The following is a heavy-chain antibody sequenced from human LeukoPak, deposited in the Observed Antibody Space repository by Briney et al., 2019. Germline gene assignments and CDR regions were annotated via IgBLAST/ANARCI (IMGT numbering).Heavy chain of an antibody. CDR2: IYSGGST. CDR3: ARDSWEGYCSH. CDR1: GFTVSSNY. D-gene: IGHD2-15*01. J-gene: IGHJ4*02. Sequence: GGSLRLSCAASGFTVSSNYMSWVRQAPGKGLEWVSVIYSGGSTYYADSVKGRFTISRDNSKNTLYLQMNSLRAEDTAVYYCARDSWEGYCSHWGQGTLVTVSS. V-gene: IGHV3-53*01.